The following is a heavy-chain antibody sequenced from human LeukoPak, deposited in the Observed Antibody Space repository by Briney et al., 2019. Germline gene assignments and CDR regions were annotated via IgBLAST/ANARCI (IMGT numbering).Heavy chain of an antibody. D-gene: IGHD3-10*01. J-gene: IGHJ6*02. Sequence: PSETLSLTCTVSGGSISSSSYYWGWIRQPPGKGLEWIGSIYYSGSTYYNPSLKSRVTISVDTSKNQFSLKLSSVTAADTAVYYCARSFMVRGVHYGMDVWGQGTTVTVSS. V-gene: IGHV4-39*01. CDR2: IYYSGST. CDR3: ARSFMVRGVHYGMDV. CDR1: GGSISSSSYY.